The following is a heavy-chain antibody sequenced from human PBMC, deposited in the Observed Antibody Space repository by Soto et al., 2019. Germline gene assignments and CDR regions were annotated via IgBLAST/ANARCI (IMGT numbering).Heavy chain of an antibody. Sequence: SETLPLTCTVSGGSISCSSYYWGWIRQPPGKGLEWIGSIYYSGSTYYNPSLKSRVTISVDTSKNQFSLKLSSVTAADTAVYYCAREKDDYGDYESNYFDYWGQGTLVTVSS. J-gene: IGHJ4*02. D-gene: IGHD4-17*01. CDR1: GGSISCSSYY. CDR2: IYYSGST. V-gene: IGHV4-39*02. CDR3: AREKDDYGDYESNYFDY.